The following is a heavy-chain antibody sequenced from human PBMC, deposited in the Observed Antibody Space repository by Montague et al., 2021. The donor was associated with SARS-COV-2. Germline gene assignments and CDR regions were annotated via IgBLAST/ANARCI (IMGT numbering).Heavy chain of an antibody. V-gene: IGHV3-74*01. CDR1: GFTFTNHW. D-gene: IGHD6-13*01. J-gene: IGHJ6*02. CDR2: INSDASVT. CDR3: ARGGITAGRFSMDV. Sequence: SLRLSCAASGFTFTNHWMHWVRQAPGKGLVCVSRINSDASVTTYADSVKGRFTISRDNAKNTLYLQMNSLRAEDSAVYYCARGGITAGRFSMDVWGQGTTVTVS.